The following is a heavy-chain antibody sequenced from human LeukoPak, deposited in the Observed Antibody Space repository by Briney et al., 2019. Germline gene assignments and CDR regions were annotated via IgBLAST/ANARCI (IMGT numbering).Heavy chain of an antibody. V-gene: IGHV3-30-3*01. J-gene: IGHJ4*02. CDR1: GFTFSSYA. D-gene: IGHD2-2*01. CDR3: AKDGDIVVVPAAIDY. CDR2: ISYDGSNK. Sequence: GGSLRLSCAASGFTFSSYAMHWVRQAPGKGLEWVAVISYDGSNKYYADSVKGRFTISRDNSKNTLYLQMNSLRAEDTAVYYCAKDGDIVVVPAAIDYWGQGTLVTVSS.